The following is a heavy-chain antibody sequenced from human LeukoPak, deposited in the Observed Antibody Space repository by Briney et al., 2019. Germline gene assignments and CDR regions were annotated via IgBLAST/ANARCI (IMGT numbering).Heavy chain of an antibody. CDR2: ISSESIHL. Sequence: GRSLRLSCAASGFTFSSYGMHWVRQAPGKGLEWVASISSESIHLRYADSVKGRFTISRDNAKELVFLQMNSLRAEDTAIYYCARGFGDFDPRLDYWGHGSVITVSS. CDR3: ARGFGDFDPRLDY. J-gene: IGHJ4*01. V-gene: IGHV3-21*01. D-gene: IGHD3-16*01. CDR1: GFTFSSYG.